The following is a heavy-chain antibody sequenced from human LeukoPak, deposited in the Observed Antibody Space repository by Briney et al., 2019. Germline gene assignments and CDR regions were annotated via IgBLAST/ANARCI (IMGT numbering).Heavy chain of an antibody. D-gene: IGHD4-23*01. J-gene: IGHJ5*02. Sequence: PSETLSLTCTVSGGSISSGGYYWSWLRQPQGQGLEWIGYIYYSGSTYYNPSLKSRVTISVDTSKNQFSLKLSSVTAADTAVYYCARGKVLHNWFDPWGQGTLVTVSS. CDR2: IYYSGST. CDR3: ARGKVLHNWFDP. V-gene: IGHV4-30-4*08. CDR1: GGSISSGGYY.